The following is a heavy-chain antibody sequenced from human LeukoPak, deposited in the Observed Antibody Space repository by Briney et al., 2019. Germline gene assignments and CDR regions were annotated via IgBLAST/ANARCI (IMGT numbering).Heavy chain of an antibody. CDR1: GVSVSNHY. V-gene: IGHV4-59*02. CDR2: VYYSGGT. D-gene: IGHD6-19*01. J-gene: IGHJ4*02. CDR3: ARHSSGWHFDS. Sequence: SETLSLTCSVSGVSVSNHYWSWIRQPPGKGLEWIGWVYYSGGTYFNPSLGSRVTISADTSRNHLSLNLRSLTAADTAVYYCARHSSGWHFDSWGQGALLTVS.